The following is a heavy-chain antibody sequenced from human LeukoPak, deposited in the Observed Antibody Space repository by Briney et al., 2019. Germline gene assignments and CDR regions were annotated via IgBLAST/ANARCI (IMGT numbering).Heavy chain of an antibody. Sequence: SETLSLTCTVSGGSISSYYWSWIRQPPGKGLEWIGYIYYSGSTNYNPSLKSRVTISVDTSKNQFSLKLSSVTAADTAVYYCAREYSGSYFDYWGQGTLVTVSS. D-gene: IGHD1-26*01. CDR3: AREYSGSYFDY. CDR2: IYYSGST. V-gene: IGHV4-59*08. CDR1: GGSISSYY. J-gene: IGHJ4*02.